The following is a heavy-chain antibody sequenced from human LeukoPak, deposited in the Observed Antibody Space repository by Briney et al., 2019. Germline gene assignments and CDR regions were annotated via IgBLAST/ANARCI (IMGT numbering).Heavy chain of an antibody. J-gene: IGHJ4*02. Sequence: ASETLSLTCTVSGGSISNYYWSWIRLPPGKGLEWIGYIYYSGSTHYNPSPKSRVTISVDTSKNQLSLKLSSVTAADTAAYYCARSGTAMVGIDYWGQGTLVTVSS. CDR2: IYYSGST. D-gene: IGHD5-18*01. CDR3: ARSGTAMVGIDY. CDR1: GGSISNYY. V-gene: IGHV4-59*01.